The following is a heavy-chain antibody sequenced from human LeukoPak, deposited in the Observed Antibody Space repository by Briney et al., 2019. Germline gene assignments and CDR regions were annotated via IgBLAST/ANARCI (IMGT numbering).Heavy chain of an antibody. D-gene: IGHD1-26*01. V-gene: IGHV3-33*01. CDR2: IWYDGSNK. CDR1: GFTFSSYG. J-gene: IGHJ4*02. CDR3: GAVGATSPFDY. Sequence: GSLRLSCAASGFTFSSYGMHWVRQAPGKGLEWVAVIWYDGSNKYYADSVKGRFTISRDNSKNTLYLQMNSLRAEDTAVYYCGAVGATSPFDYWGQGTLVTVSS.